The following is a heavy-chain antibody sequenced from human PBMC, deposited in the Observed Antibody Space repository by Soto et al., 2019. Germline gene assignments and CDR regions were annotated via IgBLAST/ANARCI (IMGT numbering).Heavy chain of an antibody. D-gene: IGHD2-21*02. CDR1: GFTFSSYG. CDR3: ARDLSDLYFDY. J-gene: IGHJ4*02. CDR2: IWYDGSNK. Sequence: GGSLRLSCAASGFTFSSYGMHWVRQAPGKGLEWVAVIWYDGSNKYYADSVKGRFTISRDNSKNTLYLQMNSLRAEDTAVYYCARDLSDLYFDYWDQGTLVTVSS. V-gene: IGHV3-33*01.